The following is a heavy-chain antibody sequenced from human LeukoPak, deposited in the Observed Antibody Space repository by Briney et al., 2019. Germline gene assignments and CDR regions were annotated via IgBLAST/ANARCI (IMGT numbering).Heavy chain of an antibody. CDR2: ISYDGSNK. Sequence: GGSLRLSCAASGFTFSSYGMHWVRQAPGKGLEWVAVISYDGSNKYYADSVKGRFTISRDNSKNTLYLQMNSLRAEDTAVYYCAREPGYSSGWYIALDYWGQGTLVTVSS. CDR1: GFTFSSYG. V-gene: IGHV3-30*03. D-gene: IGHD6-19*01. J-gene: IGHJ4*02. CDR3: AREPGYSSGWYIALDY.